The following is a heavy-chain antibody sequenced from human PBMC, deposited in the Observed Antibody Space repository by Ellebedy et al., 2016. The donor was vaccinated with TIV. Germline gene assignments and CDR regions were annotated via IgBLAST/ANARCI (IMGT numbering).Heavy chain of an antibody. CDR2: ISVTGDPT. CDR3: AKETVWDSGDYFGHYDL. CDR1: GFTFSTYP. V-gene: IGHV3-23*01. Sequence: GESLKFSCAASGFTFSTYPMSWVRQAPGKVLGWVSSISVTGDPTYYAGFVKGRPIISRDNSENTVFLQMNSLRVEDTAIYSCAKETVWDSGDYFGHYDLWGQGVLVTVSP. J-gene: IGHJ5*02. D-gene: IGHD1-26*01.